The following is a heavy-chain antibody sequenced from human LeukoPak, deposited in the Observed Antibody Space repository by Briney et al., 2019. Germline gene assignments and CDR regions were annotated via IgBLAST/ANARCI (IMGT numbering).Heavy chain of an antibody. CDR3: AKLNLGEMAYFDS. CDR2: ISVGGGDT. J-gene: IGHJ4*02. V-gene: IGHV3-23*01. CDR1: GFTFSSYA. Sequence: GGSLRLSCAASGFTFSSYAMSWVRQAPGKGLEWVSSISVGGGDTFTADSVKGRFTITRENSKNTLYLQMMGLRVEDTATYYCAKLNLGEMAYFDSWGQGILVTVSS. D-gene: IGHD2-21*01.